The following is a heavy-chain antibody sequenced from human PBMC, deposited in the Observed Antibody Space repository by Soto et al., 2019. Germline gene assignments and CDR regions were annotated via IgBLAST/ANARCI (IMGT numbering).Heavy chain of an antibody. D-gene: IGHD5-12*01. CDR1: GYSFITSYH. Sequence: GASVKVSCKASGYSFITSYHMHWVRQAPGQGLEWMGIINPTGSMTSYSQKFQGRLTMTRDTSTATDYMELSNLTSEDTAPYFCARDTGYDHDAFDIWGQGTMVTVSS. CDR3: ARDTGYDHDAFDI. V-gene: IGHV1-46*01. CDR2: INPTGSMT. J-gene: IGHJ3*02.